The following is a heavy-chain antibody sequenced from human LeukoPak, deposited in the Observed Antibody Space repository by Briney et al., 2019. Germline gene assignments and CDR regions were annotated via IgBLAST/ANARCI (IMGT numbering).Heavy chain of an antibody. D-gene: IGHD2-21*02. CDR1: GGSISSSNW. CDR3: ASISYCGGDCYPGAFDI. V-gene: IGHV4-4*02. Sequence: SGTLSLTCAVSGGSISSSNWWSWVRQPPGKGLEWIGEIYHSGSTNYNPSLKSRVTISVDKSKNQFSLKLSSVTAADTAVYYCASISYCGGDCYPGAFDIRGQGTMVTVSS. CDR2: IYHSGST. J-gene: IGHJ3*02.